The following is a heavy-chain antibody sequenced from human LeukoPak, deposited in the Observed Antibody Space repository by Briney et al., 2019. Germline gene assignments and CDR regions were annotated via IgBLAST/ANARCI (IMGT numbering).Heavy chain of an antibody. Sequence: ASVKVSCKASGYTFTSYYMHWVRQAPGQGLEWMGIINPSGGSTSYAQKFQGRVTMTRDTSTSTVYMELSSLRPEDTAVYYCARGYCSSTSCLPRPRNWFDPWGQGTLVTVSS. J-gene: IGHJ5*02. CDR2: INPSGGST. CDR3: ARGYCSSTSCLPRPRNWFDP. V-gene: IGHV1-46*01. CDR1: GYTFTSYY. D-gene: IGHD2-2*01.